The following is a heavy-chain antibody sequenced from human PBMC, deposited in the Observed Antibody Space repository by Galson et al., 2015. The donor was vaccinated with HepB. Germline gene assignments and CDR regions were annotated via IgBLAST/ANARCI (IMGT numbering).Heavy chain of an antibody. D-gene: IGHD2-2*01. J-gene: IGHJ4*02. Sequence: SLRLSCAASGFTFSSYAMHWVRQAPGKGLEYVSAISSNGGSTYYADSVKGRFTISRDNSKNTLYLQMSSLRAEDTAVYYCVKDRYVVVPGEVDYWGQGTLVTVSS. CDR1: GFTFSSYA. CDR3: VKDRYVVVPGEVDY. V-gene: IGHV3-64D*09. CDR2: ISSNGGST.